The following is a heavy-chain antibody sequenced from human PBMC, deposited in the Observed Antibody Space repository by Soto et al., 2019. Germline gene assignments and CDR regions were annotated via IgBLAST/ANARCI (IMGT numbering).Heavy chain of an antibody. V-gene: IGHV3-30-3*01. Sequence: QVQLVESGGGVVQPGRSLRLSCAASGFTFSSYAMHWVRQAPGKGLEWVAVISYDGSNKYYADSVKGRFTISRDNSKNTLYLQMNSLRAEDTAVYYCARDRLAYGDSSGWYLDYWGQGTLVTVSS. CDR3: ARDRLAYGDSSGWYLDY. D-gene: IGHD6-19*01. J-gene: IGHJ4*02. CDR2: ISYDGSNK. CDR1: GFTFSSYA.